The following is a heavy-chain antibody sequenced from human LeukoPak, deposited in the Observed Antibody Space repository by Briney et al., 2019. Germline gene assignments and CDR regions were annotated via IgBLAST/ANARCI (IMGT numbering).Heavy chain of an antibody. Sequence: GGSLRLSCAASGFTVSSNYMSWVRQAPGKGLEWVSVIYSGGSTYYADSVKGRFTISRDNSKNTLYLQMNSLRAEDTAVYYCARGVTPNSYYYGMDVWGQGTTVTVSS. D-gene: IGHD5-18*01. CDR1: GFTVSSNY. J-gene: IGHJ6*02. V-gene: IGHV3-53*01. CDR3: ARGVTPNSYYYGMDV. CDR2: IYSGGST.